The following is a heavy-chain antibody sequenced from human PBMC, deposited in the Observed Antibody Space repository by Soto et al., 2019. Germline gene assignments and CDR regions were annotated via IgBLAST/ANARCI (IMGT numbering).Heavy chain of an antibody. Sequence: GGSLRLSCAASGFTFSSYAMSWFRQAPGKGLEWVSAISGSGGSTYYADSVKGRFTISRDNSKNTLYLQMNSLRAEDTAVYYCAKGGPYCSSTSCPDAFDIWGQGTMVTVSS. V-gene: IGHV3-23*01. CDR2: ISGSGGST. CDR3: AKGGPYCSSTSCPDAFDI. D-gene: IGHD2-2*01. CDR1: GFTFSSYA. J-gene: IGHJ3*02.